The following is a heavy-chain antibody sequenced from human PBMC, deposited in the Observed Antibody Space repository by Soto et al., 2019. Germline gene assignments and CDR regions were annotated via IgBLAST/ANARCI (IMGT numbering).Heavy chain of an antibody. Sequence: SLKVSCKASGYTFTRYYMHWVRQAPGQGLERMGIINTSGGSTSYAQKFQGKDTMTRDTSTSTDYMELSNLKPEDTAVYYCARILVGATTNGGFNIWGQGTMVTVS. V-gene: IGHV1-46*01. CDR3: ARILVGATTNGGFNI. D-gene: IGHD1-26*01. CDR1: GYTFTRYY. CDR2: INTSGGST. J-gene: IGHJ3*02.